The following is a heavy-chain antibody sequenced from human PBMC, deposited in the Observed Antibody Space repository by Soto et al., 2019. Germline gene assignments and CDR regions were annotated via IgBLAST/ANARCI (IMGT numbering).Heavy chain of an antibody. J-gene: IGHJ4*02. CDR1: GFTFTNAW. CDR2: IKSKTDGGTT. D-gene: IGHD3-10*01. CDR3: TAAEALVRFGYLRGGLDH. V-gene: IGHV3-15*01. Sequence: SGGSLRLSCAASGFTFTNAWMSWVRQAPGKGLEWVGRIKSKTDGGTTDYAAPVKGRITISRDDSKNTLYLQMNSLKTEDTAVYYCTAAEALVRFGYLRGGLDHWGQGTLVTVSS.